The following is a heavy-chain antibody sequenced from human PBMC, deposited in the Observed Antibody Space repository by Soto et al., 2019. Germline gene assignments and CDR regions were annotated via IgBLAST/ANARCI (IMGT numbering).Heavy chain of an antibody. CDR3: VRTPTSPPLFDS. Sequence: SETLSLTCTVSGGSVSSGRYYWIWIRQPPGKGLEWIGYIYYSGLTNYSPSLKSRVAISIDTSKNQFSLILSSVTAAATAVYYCVRTPTSPPLFDSWGQGTLVPVSS. V-gene: IGHV4-61*01. CDR2: IYYSGLT. J-gene: IGHJ5*01. D-gene: IGHD2-15*01. CDR1: GGSVSSGRYY.